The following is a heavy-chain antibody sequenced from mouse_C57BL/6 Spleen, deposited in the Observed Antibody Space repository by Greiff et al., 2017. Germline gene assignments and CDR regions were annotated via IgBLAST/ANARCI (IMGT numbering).Heavy chain of an antibody. Sequence: QVQLKASGPALVKPGASVKISCKASGYAFRSSWMNWVKQRPGKGLEWIGRIYPGVGDTNYNGKFKGKATLTADKSSSTAYMQLSSLTSEDSAVYFCARHYDYDGDHWGQGNTLTVSS. CDR2: IYPGVGDT. CDR1: GYAFRSSW. V-gene: IGHV1-82*01. D-gene: IGHD2-4*01. CDR3: ARHYDYDGDH. J-gene: IGHJ2*01.